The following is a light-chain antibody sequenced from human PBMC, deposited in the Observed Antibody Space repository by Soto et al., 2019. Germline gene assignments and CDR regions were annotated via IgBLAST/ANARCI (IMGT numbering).Light chain of an antibody. CDR3: QQYGSSGT. Sequence: IVLAQSPATLSLSPGERATLSCMASQTISSRYLTWYQQKSGQAPRLLIYDASNRATGIPDRFSGSGSGTDFTLTISRLEPEDFAVYYCQQYGSSGTFGQGTKVDI. CDR2: DAS. J-gene: IGKJ1*01. V-gene: IGKV3-20*01. CDR1: QTISSRY.